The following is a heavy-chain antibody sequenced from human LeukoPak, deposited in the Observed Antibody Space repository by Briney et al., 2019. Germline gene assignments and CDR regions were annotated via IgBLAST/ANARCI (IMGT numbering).Heavy chain of an antibody. V-gene: IGHV4-59*08. CDR1: GDSISNYY. Sequence: PSETLSLTCTVSGDSISNYYWSWIRQPPGKGLEWIGNIYYSARTNYNPSLKSRVTISVDTSKNQSSLKLSSVTAADTAVYYCARQGVEYYYDSSGCGYWGQGTLVTVSS. CDR3: ARQGVEYYYDSSGCGY. CDR2: IYYSART. D-gene: IGHD3-22*01. J-gene: IGHJ4*02.